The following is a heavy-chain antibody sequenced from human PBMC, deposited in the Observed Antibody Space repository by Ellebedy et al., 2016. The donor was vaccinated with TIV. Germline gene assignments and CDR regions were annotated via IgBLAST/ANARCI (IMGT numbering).Heavy chain of an antibody. CDR3: ARVSLYRGSYQINFDY. J-gene: IGHJ4*02. D-gene: IGHD1-26*01. V-gene: IGHV1-2*02. CDR1: GYTFTGYY. CDR2: INPNSGGT. Sequence: ASVKVSCXASGYTFTGYYMHWVRQAPGQGLEWMGWINPNSGGTNYAQKFQGRVTMTRDTSISTAYMELSRLRSDDTAVYYCARVSLYRGSYQINFDYWGQGTLVTVSS.